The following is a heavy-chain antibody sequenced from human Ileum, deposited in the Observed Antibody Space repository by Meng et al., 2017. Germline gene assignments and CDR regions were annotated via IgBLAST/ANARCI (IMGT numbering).Heavy chain of an antibody. CDR3: ARVSSMIMVYGGSYFDY. Sequence: LPQLGAGLLKPSATPALTCAVYCGSYSGFYWSWIRQPPGKGLEWIGEINHSGSTNYNPSLKSRVTISVDTSKNQFSLKLSSVTAADTAVYYCARVSSMIMVYGGSYFDYWGQGTLVTVSS. J-gene: IGHJ4*02. CDR2: INHSGST. CDR1: CGSYSGFY. V-gene: IGHV4-34*01. D-gene: IGHD2-8*01.